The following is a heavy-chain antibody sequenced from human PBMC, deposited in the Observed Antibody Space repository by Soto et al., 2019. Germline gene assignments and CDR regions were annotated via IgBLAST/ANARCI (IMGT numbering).Heavy chain of an antibody. V-gene: IGHV4-31*03. J-gene: IGHJ6*02. CDR3: ARDPNPTYYDILTGYSHPYGMDV. Sequence: QVQLQESGPGLVKPSQTLSLTCTVSGGSISSGGYYWSWIRQHPGRGLEWIGYIYYSGSTYYNPSLERRVTLSVDTSKNQFSLKLSSVTAADTAVYYCARDPNPTYYDILTGYSHPYGMDVWGQGTTVTVSS. D-gene: IGHD3-9*01. CDR1: GGSISSGGYY. CDR2: IYYSGST.